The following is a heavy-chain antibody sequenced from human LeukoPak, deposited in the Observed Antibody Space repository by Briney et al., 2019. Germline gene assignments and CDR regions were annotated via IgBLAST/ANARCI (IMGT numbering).Heavy chain of an antibody. V-gene: IGHV4-4*07. CDR3: ASGAVVDAFDI. CDR1: GASISSYY. J-gene: IGHJ3*02. CDR2: IYTSGST. Sequence: SETLSLICTVSGASISSYYWSWIRQPAGKGLEWIGRIYTSGSTNYNPSLKSRVPMSADTSKNQFSLKLSSVTAADTAVYFCASGAVVDAFDIWGQGTMVTVSS. D-gene: IGHD4-23*01.